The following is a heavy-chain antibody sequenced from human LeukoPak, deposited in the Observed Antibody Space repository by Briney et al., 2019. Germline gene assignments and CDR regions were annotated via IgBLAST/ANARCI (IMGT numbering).Heavy chain of an antibody. Sequence: QPGGSLRLSCAASGFTFSSYAMSWVREAPGKGLEWVSSITGSGGSTYYADSVKGRFTISRDNSKNTLYLQMNSLRAEDTAVYYCAKFPSRTQVDYWGQGTLVTVSS. CDR2: ITGSGGST. D-gene: IGHD2-2*01. CDR3: AKFPSRTQVDY. J-gene: IGHJ4*02. CDR1: GFTFSSYA. V-gene: IGHV3-23*01.